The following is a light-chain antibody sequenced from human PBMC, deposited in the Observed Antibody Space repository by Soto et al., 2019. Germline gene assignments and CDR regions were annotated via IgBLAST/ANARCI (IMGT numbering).Light chain of an antibody. J-gene: IGKJ2*01. CDR2: GAS. V-gene: IGKV3-20*01. Sequence: NVLTQSPDILSLSPGERVTLSCRASQSISNNYLAWYQQKPGQAPRVLIYGASSRATGIPDRFSGSGSGTDFTLTISRLQHEDFALYYCQQYGRSLPTFGRGTKLEIK. CDR1: QSISNNY. CDR3: QQYGRSLPT.